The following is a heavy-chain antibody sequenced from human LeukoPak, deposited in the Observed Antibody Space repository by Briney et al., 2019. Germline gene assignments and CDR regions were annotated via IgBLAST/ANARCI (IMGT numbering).Heavy chain of an antibody. CDR3: ARHATIYQYYYGSGSYQVGGWVSPFDY. V-gene: IGHV4-39*01. CDR1: RGSISSPNYY. CDR2: IFYSGTT. Sequence: SETLSLTCTVSRGSISSPNYYWGWIRQPPGKGLEWIGNIFYSGTTYYNPSLPSLKSRATILVDTSNNQFSLRLRSVTAADTAVYYCARHATIYQYYYGSGSYQVGGWVSPFDYWGQGTLVTISS. J-gene: IGHJ4*02. D-gene: IGHD3-10*01.